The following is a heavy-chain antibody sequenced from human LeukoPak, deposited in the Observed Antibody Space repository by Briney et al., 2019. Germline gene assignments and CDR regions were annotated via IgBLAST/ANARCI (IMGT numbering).Heavy chain of an antibody. CDR1: GGSISRSSNY. J-gene: IGHJ5*02. V-gene: IGHV4-39*01. D-gene: IGHD2-2*02. Sequence: SETLSLTCTVSGGSISRSSNYWAWIRRPPGKGLEWFGRIYYRWSTYYNRSLKSRVTISVDTYKNQFSLKLSSVTAAETAVYYCARQGLVPAAIRHGFDPWGQGTLVTVSS. CDR3: ARQGLVPAAIRHGFDP. CDR2: IYYRWST.